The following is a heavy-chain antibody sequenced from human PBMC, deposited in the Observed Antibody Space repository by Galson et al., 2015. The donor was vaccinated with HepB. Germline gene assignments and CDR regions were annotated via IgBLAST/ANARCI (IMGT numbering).Heavy chain of an antibody. CDR1: GGSISSSNW. V-gene: IGHV4-4*02. D-gene: IGHD2-2*01. Sequence: TLSLTCAVSGGSISSSNWWSWVRQPPGKGLEWIGEINHSGSTNYNPSLKSRVTISVDTSKNQFSLKLSSVTAADTAVYYCARGSPNQLPLYYYYYYGMDVWGQGTTVTVSS. CDR3: ARGSPNQLPLYYYYYYGMDV. CDR2: INHSGST. J-gene: IGHJ6*02.